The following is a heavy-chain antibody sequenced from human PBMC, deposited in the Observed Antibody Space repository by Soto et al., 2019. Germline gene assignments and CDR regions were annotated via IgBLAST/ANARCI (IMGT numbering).Heavy chain of an antibody. CDR2: IYWDDDK. CDR1: GFSLSTSGVG. V-gene: IGHV2-5*02. J-gene: IGHJ2*01. Sequence: KESGPTLVKPTQTLTLTCTFSGFSLSTSGVGVGWIRQPPGKALEWLALIYWDDDKRYSPSLKSRLTITKDTSKNQVVLTMTNMDPVDTATYYCARQYDSSGYYSYWYFDLWGRGTLVTVSS. CDR3: ARQYDSSGYYSYWYFDL. D-gene: IGHD3-22*01.